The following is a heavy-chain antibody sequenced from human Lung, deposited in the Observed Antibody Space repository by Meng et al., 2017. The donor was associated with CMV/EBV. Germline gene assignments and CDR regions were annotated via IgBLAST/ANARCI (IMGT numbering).Heavy chain of an antibody. V-gene: IGHV3-23*01. Sequence: GGSLRLXCAASGFTFSSYAMSWVRQAPGKGLEWVSAISGSGRSTYYADSVKGRFTISRDNSKNTLYLQMNSLRAEDTALYYCAKDLGGATDFCSGYLYYYYYYGMDVWGQGTTVTVSS. D-gene: IGHD3-3*01. CDR2: ISGSGRST. J-gene: IGHJ6*02. CDR1: GFTFSSYA. CDR3: AKDLGGATDFCSGYLYYYYYYGMDV.